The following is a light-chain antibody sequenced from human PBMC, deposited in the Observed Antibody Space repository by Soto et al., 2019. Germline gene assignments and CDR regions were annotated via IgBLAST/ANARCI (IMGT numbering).Light chain of an antibody. CDR2: NAS. CDR3: QQYGNSRGT. V-gene: IGKV3-20*01. J-gene: IGKJ1*01. Sequence: DTVLTQSPCTLSLSPGERATLSCRASQSVSSSYLAWYQQKPGQAPRLLIYNASSRATGIPDRFSGSGSGTDFTLTISRLEPEDFAVYYCQQYGNSRGTFGQGTKVDIK. CDR1: QSVSSSY.